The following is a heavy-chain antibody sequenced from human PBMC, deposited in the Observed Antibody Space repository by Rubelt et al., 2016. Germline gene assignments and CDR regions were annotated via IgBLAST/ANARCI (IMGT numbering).Heavy chain of an antibody. Sequence: MNWVRQAPGKGLEWVSYISNSGNIYYADSVKGRFTISRDNAKNSLYLQMNSLRAEDTAVYYCVKRWTGDSIDSWGQGTLVTVSS. D-gene: IGHD3/OR15-3a*01. CDR3: VKRWTGDSIDS. J-gene: IGHJ5*02. V-gene: IGHV3-69-1*01. CDR2: ISNSGNI.